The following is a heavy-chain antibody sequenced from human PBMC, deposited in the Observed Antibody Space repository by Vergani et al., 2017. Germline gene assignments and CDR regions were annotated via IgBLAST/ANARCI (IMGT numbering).Heavy chain of an antibody. Sequence: VQLVQSGAEVKKPGSSVKVSCRADGRNSDIYGISWLRQAPGQGLEWMGGIVPIFDTLDYAQSFQGRVALSSDKATETVYMDLTSLKADDTAVTYGARVPTGAYNWFESGGKGTLFTVS. CDR2: IVPIFDTL. V-gene: IGHV1-69*06. CDR3: ARVPTGAYNWFES. J-gene: IGHJ5*01. D-gene: IGHD5-12*01. CDR1: GRNSDIYG.